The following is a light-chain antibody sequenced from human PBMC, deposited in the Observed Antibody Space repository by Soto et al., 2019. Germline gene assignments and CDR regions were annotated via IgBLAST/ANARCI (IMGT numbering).Light chain of an antibody. CDR1: SSDVASYDL. CDR2: EVT. J-gene: IGLJ1*01. V-gene: IGLV2-23*02. CDR3: CSYAGSSEV. Sequence: QSALTQPASVSGSPGQSITISCTGSSSDVASYDLVSWYQQHPGKAPKLMIYEVTKRPSGVSNRFSSSKSGNTASLTISGLQAEDEAKYYCCSYAGSSEVFGSGTKLTVL.